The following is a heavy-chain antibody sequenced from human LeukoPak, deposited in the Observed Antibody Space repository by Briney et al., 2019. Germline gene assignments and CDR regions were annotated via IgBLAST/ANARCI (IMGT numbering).Heavy chain of an antibody. V-gene: IGHV3-21*01. CDR2: ISSSSSYI. CDR3: ARGVDSSSSGFDY. Sequence: PGGSLRLSCAASGFTFSSYGMNWVRQAPGKGLEWVSSISSSSSYIYYADSVKGRFTISRDNAKNSLYLQMNSLRAEDTAVYYCARGVDSSSSGFDYWGQGTLVTVSS. CDR1: GFTFSSYG. D-gene: IGHD6-6*01. J-gene: IGHJ4*02.